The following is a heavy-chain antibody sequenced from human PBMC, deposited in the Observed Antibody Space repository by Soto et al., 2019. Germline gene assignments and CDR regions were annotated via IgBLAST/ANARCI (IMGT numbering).Heavy chain of an antibody. CDR1: GFTFTSSA. CDR3: AADRGITIFGVVRLDV. Sequence: SVKVSCKXSGFTFTSSAVQWVRQARGQRLEWIGWIVVGSGNTNYAQKFQERVTITRDMSTSTAYMELSSLRSEDTAVYYCAADRGITIFGVVRLDVWGQGTTVTVSS. D-gene: IGHD3-3*01. J-gene: IGHJ6*02. V-gene: IGHV1-58*01. CDR2: IVVGSGNT.